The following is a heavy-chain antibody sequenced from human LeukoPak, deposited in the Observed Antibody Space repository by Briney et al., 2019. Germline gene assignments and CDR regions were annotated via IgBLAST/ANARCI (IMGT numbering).Heavy chain of an antibody. CDR1: GFTFSSYA. J-gene: IGHJ4*02. Sequence: GGSLRLSCAASGFTFSSYAMSWGRQAPGKGLEWVSAISGSGGSTYYADSVKGRFTSSRDNSKNTLYLQMNSLRAEDTAVYYCAKGAGPFGSGKAGEFDYWGQGTLVTVSS. CDR2: ISGSGGST. D-gene: IGHD3-10*01. V-gene: IGHV3-23*01. CDR3: AKGAGPFGSGKAGEFDY.